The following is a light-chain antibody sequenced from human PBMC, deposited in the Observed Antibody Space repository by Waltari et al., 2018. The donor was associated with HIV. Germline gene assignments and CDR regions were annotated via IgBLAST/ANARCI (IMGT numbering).Light chain of an antibody. CDR1: TSNIETQW. Sequence: QSVLTQPPSASGTPGQTVTISCSGSTSNIETQWVYWYQQLPGPAPKLLIYRNYKRPSGVPERFSVSKSGASASLVISGLRSEDEADYYCEAWDSTLKETLFGGGTKLTVL. V-gene: IGLV1-47*01. CDR2: RNY. J-gene: IGLJ3*02. CDR3: EAWDSTLKETL.